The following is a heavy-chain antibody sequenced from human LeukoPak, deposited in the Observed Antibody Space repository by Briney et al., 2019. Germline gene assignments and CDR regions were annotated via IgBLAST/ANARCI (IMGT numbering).Heavy chain of an antibody. Sequence: GGSLRLSCTASGFTFGDYAMSWVRQAPGKGLEWVGFIRSKAYGGTTVYAASVKGRFTISRDDSKSIAYLQMNSLKTEDTAVYYCRCDFWSGYYNLDYWGQGTLVTVSS. J-gene: IGHJ4*02. CDR2: IRSKAYGGTT. CDR3: RCDFWSGYYNLDY. D-gene: IGHD3-3*01. CDR1: GFTFGDYA. V-gene: IGHV3-49*04.